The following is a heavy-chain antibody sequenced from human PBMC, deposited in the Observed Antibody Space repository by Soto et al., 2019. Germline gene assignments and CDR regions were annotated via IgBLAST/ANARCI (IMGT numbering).Heavy chain of an antibody. CDR1: GSTFNKYA. J-gene: IGHJ4*02. CDR3: ARGVHYDSSGYYYFY. V-gene: IGHV1-69*13. CDR2: IIPMFGTA. Sequence: SVKVSCKASGSTFNKYAISWVRQAPGQGLEWMGGIIPMFGTANYAQKFQGRVTITADESTSTAYMELRSLRSEDTAVYYCARGVHYDSSGYYYFYWARGTLVTVSS. D-gene: IGHD3-22*01.